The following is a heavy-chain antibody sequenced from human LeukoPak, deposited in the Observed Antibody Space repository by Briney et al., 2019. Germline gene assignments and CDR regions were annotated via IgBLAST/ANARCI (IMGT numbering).Heavy chain of an antibody. J-gene: IGHJ4*02. CDR1: GGSINSNY. D-gene: IGHD1-26*01. V-gene: IGHV4-59*01. Sequence: PSETLSLTCTVSGGSINSNYWSWIRQPPEKGLEWIGYISYSGSTNYNPSLKSRVTISLDTSKSQFSLNLNSVTAADTAVYYCARGRQVGNTGCYFDYWGQGTLVTVSS. CDR3: ARGRQVGNTGCYFDY. CDR2: ISYSGST.